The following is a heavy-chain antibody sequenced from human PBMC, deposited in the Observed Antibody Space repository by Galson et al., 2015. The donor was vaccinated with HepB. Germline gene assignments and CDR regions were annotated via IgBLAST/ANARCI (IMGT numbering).Heavy chain of an antibody. J-gene: IGHJ6*02. D-gene: IGHD2-2*01. CDR3: ARVLVPAAKKNYYGSAYYYGMDV. V-gene: IGHV1-18*04. Sequence: SVKVSCKASGYTFTSYGISRVRQAPGQGLEWMGWISAYNGNTNYAQKLQGRVTMTTDTSTSTAYMELRSLRSDDTAVYYCARVLVPAAKKNYYGSAYYYGMDVWGQGTTVTVSS. CDR1: GYTFTSYG. CDR2: ISAYNGNT.